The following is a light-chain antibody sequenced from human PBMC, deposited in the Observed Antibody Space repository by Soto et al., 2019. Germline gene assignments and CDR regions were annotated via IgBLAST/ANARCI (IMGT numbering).Light chain of an antibody. CDR3: AAWDDSLSGVV. CDR2: SDN. Sequence: QSALTQPPSASGTPGQRVTISCSGSSSNIGTNSVIWYQGLPGTAPKLLMYSDNQRPSGVPDRFSGSKSGTSASLAISGLQSEDEADYYCAAWDDSLSGVVFDGGTKLTVL. V-gene: IGLV1-44*01. J-gene: IGLJ2*01. CDR1: SSNIGTNS.